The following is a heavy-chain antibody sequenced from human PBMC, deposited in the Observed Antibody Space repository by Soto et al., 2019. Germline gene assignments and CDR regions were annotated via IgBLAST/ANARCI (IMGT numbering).Heavy chain of an antibody. V-gene: IGHV3-23*01. CDR1: GFTFSSYA. CDR3: AKARERTWYEDY. Sequence: EVQLLESGGGLVQPGGSLRLSCAASGFTFSSYAMTWVRQAPGKGLEWVSSISGSGNTTYYADSVKGRFTISRDSSKNTLYLQMNSLRPEDTAVYYCAKARERTWYEDYWGQGTLVTVSS. J-gene: IGHJ4*02. D-gene: IGHD6-13*01. CDR2: ISGSGNTT.